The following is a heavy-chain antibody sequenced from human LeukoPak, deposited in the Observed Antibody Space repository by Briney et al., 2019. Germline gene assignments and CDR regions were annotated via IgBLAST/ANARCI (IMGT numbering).Heavy chain of an antibody. V-gene: IGHV4-59*12. D-gene: IGHD6-13*01. CDR3: ASIASLYYDYYMDV. CDR2: ICYSGST. CDR1: GGSISSYY. J-gene: IGHJ6*03. Sequence: SETLSLTCTVSGGSISSYYWSWIRQPPGKGLEWIGYICYSGSTNYNPSLKSRVTISVDTSKNQFSLKLSSVTAADTAVYYCASIASLYYDYYMDVWGKGTTVTVSS.